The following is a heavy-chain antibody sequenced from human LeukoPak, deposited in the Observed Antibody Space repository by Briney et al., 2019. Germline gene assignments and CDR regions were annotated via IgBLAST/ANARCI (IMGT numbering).Heavy chain of an antibody. Sequence: GGSLRLSCAASGFIFNKYWMHWVRQAPGKGLLWVSRINTDGSSTTYADSVKGRFTISRDNAKNTLYLQMNSLRGEDTAVYYCARDQGGYTGGHIMNVWGKGTTVSVSS. CDR1: GFIFNKYW. D-gene: IGHD5-18*01. CDR2: INTDGSST. CDR3: ARDQGGYTGGHIMNV. V-gene: IGHV3-74*01. J-gene: IGHJ6*03.